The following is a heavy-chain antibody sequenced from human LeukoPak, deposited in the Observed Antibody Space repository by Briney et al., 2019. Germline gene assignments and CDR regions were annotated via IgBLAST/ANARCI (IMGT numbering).Heavy chain of an antibody. Sequence: GGSLRLSCAASGFTFSSYAMSWVLQAPGKGLEWVSAISGSGGSTYYADSVKGRFTISRDNSKNTLYLQMNSLRAEDTAVYYRAKNGSRTTLWFRELSARPPDYWGQGTLVTVSS. V-gene: IGHV3-23*01. CDR2: ISGSGGST. D-gene: IGHD3-10*01. CDR3: AKNGSRTTLWFRELSARPPDY. CDR1: GFTFSSYA. J-gene: IGHJ4*02.